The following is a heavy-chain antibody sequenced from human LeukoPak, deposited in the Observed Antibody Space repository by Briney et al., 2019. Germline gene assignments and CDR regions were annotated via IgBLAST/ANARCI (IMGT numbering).Heavy chain of an antibody. CDR2: IIHIFGTA. CDR1: GGTFSSYA. Sequence: EASVKVSCKASGGTFSSYAISRVRQAPGQGLEWMGGIIHIFGTANYAQKFQGRVTITTDESTSTAYMELSSLRSEDTAVYYCARDTNSRYSYGPFDYWGQGTLVTVSS. J-gene: IGHJ4*02. D-gene: IGHD5-18*01. CDR3: ARDTNSRYSYGPFDY. V-gene: IGHV1-69*05.